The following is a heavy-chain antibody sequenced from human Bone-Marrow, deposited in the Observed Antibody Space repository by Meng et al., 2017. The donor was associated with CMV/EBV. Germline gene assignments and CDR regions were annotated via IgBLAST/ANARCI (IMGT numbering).Heavy chain of an antibody. D-gene: IGHD1-26*01. CDR2: INHSGST. CDR3: AREGGSLDV. V-gene: IGHV4-34*01. CDR1: GGSFSGYY. J-gene: IGHJ6*02. Sequence: SETLSLTCAVYGGSFSGYYWSWIRQPPGKGLEWIGEINHSGSTNYNPSLKSRVTISVDTSKNQFSLKPSSVTAADTAVYYCAREGGSLDVWGQGTTVTVSS.